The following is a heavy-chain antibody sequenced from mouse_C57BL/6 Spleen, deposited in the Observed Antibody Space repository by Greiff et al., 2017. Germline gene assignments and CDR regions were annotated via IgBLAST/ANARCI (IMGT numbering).Heavy chain of an antibody. CDR1: GFTFSDYY. CDR2: ISNGGGST. Sequence: EVQLQESGGGLVQPGGSLKLSCAASGFTFSDYYMYWVRQTPEKRLEWVAYISNGGGSTYYPDTVKGRFTISRDNAKNTLYLQMSRLKSEDTAMYYCARHEGRGYYAMDYWGQGTSVTVSS. V-gene: IGHV5-12*01. D-gene: IGHD3-3*01. CDR3: ARHEGRGYYAMDY. J-gene: IGHJ4*01.